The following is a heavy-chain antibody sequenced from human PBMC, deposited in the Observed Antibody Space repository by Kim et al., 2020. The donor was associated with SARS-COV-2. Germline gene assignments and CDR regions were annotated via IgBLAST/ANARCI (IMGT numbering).Heavy chain of an antibody. J-gene: IGHJ6*02. CDR2: INAGNGNT. Sequence: ASVKVSCKASGYTFTSYAMHWVRQAPGQRLEWMGWINAGNGNTKYSQKFQGRVTITRDTSASTAYMELSSLRSEDTAVYYCARDLGKKPTTIRDTLGYYYGMDVWGQGTTVTVSS. CDR1: GYTFTSYA. D-gene: IGHD3-9*01. CDR3: ARDLGKKPTTIRDTLGYYYGMDV. V-gene: IGHV1-3*01.